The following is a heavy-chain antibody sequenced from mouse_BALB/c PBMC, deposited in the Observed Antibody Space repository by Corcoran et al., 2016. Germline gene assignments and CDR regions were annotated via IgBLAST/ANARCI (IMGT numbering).Heavy chain of an antibody. CDR1: GFNIKDTY. CDR3: ARWDWYFDV. V-gene: IGHV14-3*02. J-gene: IGHJ1*01. Sequence: EVQLQQSGAEPVKPGASVKLSCTASGFNIKDTYMHWVKQRPEQGLEWIGRIDPANGNTKYDPKFQGKATITADTSSNTAYLRLSSLTAEDTAVYYCARWDWYFDVWGAGTTVTVSS. CDR2: IDPANGNT.